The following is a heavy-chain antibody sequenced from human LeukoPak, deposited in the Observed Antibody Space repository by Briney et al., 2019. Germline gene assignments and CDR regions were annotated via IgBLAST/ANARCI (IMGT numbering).Heavy chain of an antibody. CDR3: AIQPWGSGNNWYFDL. CDR1: GYTFSGFY. J-gene: IGHJ2*01. Sequence: GASVKVSCKPSGYTFSGFYIHWVRQAPGQGLEWMGWISPNSGGTDYEQRFQGRVTMTRDTSISTAYMELSSLRSDDTAVYYCAIQPWGSGNNWYFDLWGRGTLVTVSS. V-gene: IGHV1-2*02. D-gene: IGHD7-27*01. CDR2: ISPNSGGT.